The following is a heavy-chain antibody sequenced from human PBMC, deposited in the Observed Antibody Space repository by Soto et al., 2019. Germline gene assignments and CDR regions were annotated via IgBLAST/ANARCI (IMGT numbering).Heavy chain of an antibody. Sequence: GGSLRLSCAASGFTFSSYSMNWVRQAPGKGLEWVSYISSSSSTIYYADSVKGRFTISRDNAKNSLYLQMNSLRDEDTAVYYCARDLAAAGTLPPYYYYYYGMDVWGQGTTVTVSS. V-gene: IGHV3-48*02. CDR3: ARDLAAAGTLPPYYYYYYGMDV. CDR1: GFTFSSYS. J-gene: IGHJ6*02. D-gene: IGHD6-13*01. CDR2: ISSSSSTI.